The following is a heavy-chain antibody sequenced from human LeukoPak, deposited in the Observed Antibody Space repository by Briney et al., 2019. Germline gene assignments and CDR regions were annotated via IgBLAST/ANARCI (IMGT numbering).Heavy chain of an antibody. CDR1: GFTFSSYA. V-gene: IGHV3-23*01. J-gene: IGHJ4*02. D-gene: IGHD5-12*01. CDR3: AKGAGNSGYDLSVDY. CDR2: ISGSGGST. Sequence: GGSLRLSCAASGFTFSSYAMSWVRQAPGKGLEWVSAISGSGGSTYYADSVKGRLTISRENSKNPLYLQMNSLRAEDTAVYYCAKGAGNSGYDLSVDYWGQGTLVTVSS.